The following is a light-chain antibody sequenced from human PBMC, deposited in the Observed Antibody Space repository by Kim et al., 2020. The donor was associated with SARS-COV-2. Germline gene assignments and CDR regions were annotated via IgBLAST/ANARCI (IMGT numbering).Light chain of an antibody. CDR3: QQYGRSPWT. J-gene: IGKJ1*01. CDR2: GAS. Sequence: EIVLTQSPGTLSLSPGERATLSCRASQSVTSSYLAWCQQMPGQAPRLLIYGASIRATGIPDRFSGSGSGTDFTLTISRLEPEDLAVYYCQQYGRSPWTFGQGTKVDIK. CDR1: QSVTSSY. V-gene: IGKV3-20*01.